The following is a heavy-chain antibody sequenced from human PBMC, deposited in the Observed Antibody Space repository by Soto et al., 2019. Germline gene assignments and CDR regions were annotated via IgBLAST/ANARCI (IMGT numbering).Heavy chain of an antibody. V-gene: IGHV1-8*01. J-gene: IGHJ4*02. CDR3: ARGVSEGVYY. CDR2: MQPSTGRT. D-gene: IGHD3-10*01. CDR1: GYSSTSLD. Sequence: VASVKVSCKASGYSSTSLDINWVRQTAGQGLEWMGWMQPSTGRTGYAQKFQGRVTMTRDTSINTAYMELTTLTSDDTAFYYCARGVSEGVYYCGQGTLVTVYS.